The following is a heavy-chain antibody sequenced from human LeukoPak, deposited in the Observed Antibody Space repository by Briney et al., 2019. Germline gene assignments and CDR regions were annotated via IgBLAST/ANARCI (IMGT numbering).Heavy chain of an antibody. D-gene: IGHD4-17*01. CDR3: VKGGDYGDYVMDY. CDR2: ISWNSGNI. CDR1: GFTFDDYA. V-gene: IGHV3-9*03. J-gene: IGHJ4*02. Sequence: GGSLRLSCAAPGFTFDDYALHWVRQAPGKGLEWVSRISWNSGNIDYADSVKGRFTISRDNAKNSLYLQMNSLRPEDMALYYCVKGGDYGDYVMDYWGQGTLVTVSS.